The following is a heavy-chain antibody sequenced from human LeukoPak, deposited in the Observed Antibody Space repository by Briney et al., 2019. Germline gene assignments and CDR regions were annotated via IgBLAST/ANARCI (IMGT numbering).Heavy chain of an antibody. Sequence: RPSETLSLTCTVSGGSISSSSYYWGWLRQPPGKGLEWIGSIYYSGSTYYNPSLKSRVTISVDTSKNQFSLKLSSVTAADTAVYYCARVRGSSWYVVDYWGQGTLVTVSS. V-gene: IGHV4-39*07. D-gene: IGHD6-13*01. CDR3: ARVRGSSWYVVDY. J-gene: IGHJ4*02. CDR1: GGSISSSSYY. CDR2: IYYSGST.